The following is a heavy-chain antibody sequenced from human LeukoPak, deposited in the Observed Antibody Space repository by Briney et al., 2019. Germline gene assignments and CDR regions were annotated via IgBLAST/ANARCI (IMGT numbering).Heavy chain of an antibody. Sequence: GGSLRLSWAASGFAFSSYSMNWVRQAPGKGLEWVSSISSSSSYIYYADSVKGRFTISRDNAKNSLYLQMNSLRAEDTAVYYCARGGAVVDYWGQGTLVTVSS. J-gene: IGHJ4*02. CDR3: ARGGAVVDY. CDR2: ISSSSSYI. CDR1: GFAFSSYS. V-gene: IGHV3-21*01. D-gene: IGHD2-2*01.